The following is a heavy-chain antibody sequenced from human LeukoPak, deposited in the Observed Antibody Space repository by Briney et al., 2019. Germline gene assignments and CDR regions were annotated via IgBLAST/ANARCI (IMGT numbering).Heavy chain of an antibody. CDR1: GYSFTSYW. CDR3: ARRSWIQLSSCWDY. D-gene: IGHD5-18*01. Sequence: KPGESLKISCKGSGYSFTSYWIGWVRQMPGKGLEWMGIIYPGDSDTIYIPSFQRQVNISADKSISTAYLQWSSLKASDTAMYYCARRSWIQLSSCWDYWGQGTLVTVSS. V-gene: IGHV5-51*03. J-gene: IGHJ4*02. CDR2: IYPGDSDT.